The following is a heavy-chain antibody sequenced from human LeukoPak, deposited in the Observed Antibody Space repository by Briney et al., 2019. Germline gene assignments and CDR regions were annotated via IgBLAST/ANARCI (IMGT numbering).Heavy chain of an antibody. CDR3: ANSRGFDY. CDR1: GFTFSSYG. V-gene: IGHV3-30*18. J-gene: IGHJ4*02. CDR2: ISYDGSKK. Sequence: GGSLRLSCAASGFTFSSYGMHWVRQAPGKGLEWAAFISYDGSKKYYADSVKGRFTISRDNSKNTLYLQMNSLRGEDTAVYHCANSRGFDYWGQGTLVTVSS.